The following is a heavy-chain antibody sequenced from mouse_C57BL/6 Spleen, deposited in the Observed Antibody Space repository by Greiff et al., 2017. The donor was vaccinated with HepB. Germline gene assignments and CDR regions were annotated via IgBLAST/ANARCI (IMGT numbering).Heavy chain of an antibody. J-gene: IGHJ4*01. CDR1: GYTFTSYW. Sequence: QVQLKESGTELVKPGASVKLSCKASGYTFTSYWMHWVKQRPGQGLEWIGNINPSNGGTNYNEKFKSKATLTVDKSSSTAYMQLSSLTSEDSAVYYCAREGLLRYPYYYAMDYWGQGTSVTVSS. CDR3: AREGLLRYPYYYAMDY. CDR2: INPSNGGT. V-gene: IGHV1-53*01. D-gene: IGHD1-1*01.